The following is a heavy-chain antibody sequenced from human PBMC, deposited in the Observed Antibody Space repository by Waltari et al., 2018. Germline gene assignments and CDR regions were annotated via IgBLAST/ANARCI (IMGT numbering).Heavy chain of an antibody. CDR2: VSYSGTA. Sequence: QLQLQESGPRPVRPSETLSRICRVSGGTITSNSHYLAWIRQSPGQGLAWIWTVSYSGTAYISPSLKRRVSVSRDTSKNHVALMLRSVTAADMAVYYCATYFGASVGTAAFDVWGQGTMVTVSS. J-gene: IGHJ3*01. CDR3: ATYFGASVGTAAFDV. D-gene: IGHD3-9*01. CDR1: GGTITSNSHY. V-gene: IGHV4-39*01.